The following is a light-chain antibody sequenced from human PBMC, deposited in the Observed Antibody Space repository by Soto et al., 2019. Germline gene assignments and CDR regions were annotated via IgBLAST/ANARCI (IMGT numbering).Light chain of an antibody. CDR1: RSVSASY. V-gene: IGKV3-20*01. Sequence: EIVLTQSPGTLSLSPGERATLSCRASRSVSASYLAWYQQKPGQAPRLLIYGASSRATGFPDRFSGNGSGPDFTVTISRLEPEASGVYYCQQYDPSATLGQGTKLEI. CDR2: GAS. CDR3: QQYDPSAT. J-gene: IGKJ2*01.